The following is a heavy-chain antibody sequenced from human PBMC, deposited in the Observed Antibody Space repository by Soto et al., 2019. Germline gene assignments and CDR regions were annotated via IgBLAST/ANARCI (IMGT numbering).Heavy chain of an antibody. CDR3: ARDPPPPDY. V-gene: IGHV1-18*01. Sequence: QVQLVQSGAEVKKPGASVKVSCKASGYTFASYAISSMRQAPGQGLEWMGWISAYNGNTNSAQKPQGRVTMTTDTSTSTAYMELRSLRSDVTAVYSCARDPPPPDYWGQGTLVTVSS. J-gene: IGHJ4*02. CDR1: GYTFASYA. CDR2: ISAYNGNT.